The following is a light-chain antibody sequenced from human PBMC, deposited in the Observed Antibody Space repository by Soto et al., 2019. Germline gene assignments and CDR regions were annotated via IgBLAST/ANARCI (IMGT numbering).Light chain of an antibody. Sequence: ETELTQSPGTLSLSPGERATLSCRASQSVSRSYLAWYQQKPGQAPRLLIYGASSRASGIPDRFSGSGSGTDFPLTISRLEPEDFAVYYCQQYGNSPQTFGGGTKVEIK. CDR3: QQYGNSPQT. J-gene: IGKJ4*01. CDR2: GAS. V-gene: IGKV3-20*01. CDR1: QSVSRSY.